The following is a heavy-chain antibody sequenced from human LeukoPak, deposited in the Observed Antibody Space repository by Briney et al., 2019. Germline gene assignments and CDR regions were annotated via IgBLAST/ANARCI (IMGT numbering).Heavy chain of an antibody. Sequence: SVKVSCKASGFTFTSSAMQWVRQARGQRLEWIGWIVVGSGNTNYAQKFQERVTITRDMSTSTAYMELSSLRSEDTAVYYCAADRGSIVGTTNPYYCYGMDVWGQGTTVTVSS. V-gene: IGHV1-58*02. CDR3: AADRGSIVGTTNPYYCYGMDV. D-gene: IGHD1-26*01. J-gene: IGHJ6*02. CDR1: GFTFTSSA. CDR2: IVVGSGNT.